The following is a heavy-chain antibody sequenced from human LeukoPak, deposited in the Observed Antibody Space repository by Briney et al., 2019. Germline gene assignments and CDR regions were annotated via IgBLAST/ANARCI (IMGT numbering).Heavy chain of an antibody. CDR3: ARALPGRPKAMWYFGS. CDR1: GGSFSSYY. V-gene: IGHV4-34*01. CDR2: IKHSGST. D-gene: IGHD2-2*01. J-gene: IGHJ4*01. Sequence: AETLSLTCAAYGGSFSSYYWSWVRQPPGKGLEWIAEIKHSGSTNYNPSLKSRVTISVDTSKNQFSLKVTPVTAADTAAYYCARALPGRPKAMWYFGSRGQGTLDTV.